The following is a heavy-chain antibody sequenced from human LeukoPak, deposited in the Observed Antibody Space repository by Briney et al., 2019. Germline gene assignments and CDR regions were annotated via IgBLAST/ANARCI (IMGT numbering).Heavy chain of an antibody. CDR2: IYTSGST. J-gene: IGHJ4*02. V-gene: IGHV4-61*05. CDR1: GGSISSSSYY. Sequence: SETLSLTCTVSGGSISSSSYYWGWIRQPPGKGLEWIGRIYTSGSTNYNPSLKTRVTMSVDTSKNQFSLKLSSVTAADTAVYYCARVFGYSGSYCAFDYWGQGTLVTVSS. CDR3: ARVFGYSGSYCAFDY. D-gene: IGHD1-26*01.